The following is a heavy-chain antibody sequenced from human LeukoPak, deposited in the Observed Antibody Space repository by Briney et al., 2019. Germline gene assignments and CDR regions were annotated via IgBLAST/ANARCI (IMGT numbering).Heavy chain of an antibody. CDR1: GFTFSMFG. J-gene: IGHJ4*02. CDR3: AKEGSIFSAC. CDR2: IWYDGSNK. V-gene: IGHV3-33*03. Sequence: GGSLRLSCAASGFTFSMFGMHWVRQAPGKGLEWVAVIWYDGSNKYYADSVKGRFTISRDNAKNSLYLQMNSLRVEDTAVYYCAKEGSIFSACWSQGTLVTVSS. D-gene: IGHD1-26*01.